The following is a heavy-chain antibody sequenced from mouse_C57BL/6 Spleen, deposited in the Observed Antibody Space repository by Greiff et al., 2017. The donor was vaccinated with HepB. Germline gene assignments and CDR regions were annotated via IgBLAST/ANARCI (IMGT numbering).Heavy chain of an antibody. CDR3: ARLTAQARGY. D-gene: IGHD3-2*02. J-gene: IGHJ2*01. CDR1: GYTFTSYW. CDR2: IDPSDSYT. V-gene: IGHV1-69*01. Sequence: VQLQQPGAELVMPGASVKLSCKASGYTFTSYWMHWVKQRPGQGLEWIGEIDPSDSYTNYNQKFKGKSTLTVDKSSSTAYMQLSSLTSEDSAVYYCARLTAQARGYWGQGTTLTVSS.